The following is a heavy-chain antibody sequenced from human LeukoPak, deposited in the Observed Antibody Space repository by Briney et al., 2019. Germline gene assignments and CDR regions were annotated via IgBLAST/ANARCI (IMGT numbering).Heavy chain of an antibody. CDR1: GFTFSNYA. CDR2: ISHNGDRI. Sequence: GGSLRLSCAASGFTFSNYAMTWVRQAPGKRLEWVSGISHNGDRIYYADSVKGRFTISRDNSKNTLYLQMNSLRPEDTALYSCAKDSVAAAGTAWFDPWGQGTLVTVSS. J-gene: IGHJ5*02. V-gene: IGHV3-23*01. D-gene: IGHD6-13*01. CDR3: AKDSVAAAGTAWFDP.